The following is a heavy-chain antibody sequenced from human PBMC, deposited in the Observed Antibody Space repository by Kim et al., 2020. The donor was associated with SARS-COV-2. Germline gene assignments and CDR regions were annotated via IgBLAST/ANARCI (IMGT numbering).Heavy chain of an antibody. CDR3: TTGYCSGGSCYALRFDP. Sequence: VKGRFTISRDDSKNTLYLQMNSLKTEDTAVYYCTTGYCSGGSCYALRFDPWGQGTLVTVSS. D-gene: IGHD2-15*01. V-gene: IGHV3-15*01. J-gene: IGHJ5*02.